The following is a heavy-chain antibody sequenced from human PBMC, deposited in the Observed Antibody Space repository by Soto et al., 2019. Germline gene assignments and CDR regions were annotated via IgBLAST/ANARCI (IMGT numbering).Heavy chain of an antibody. D-gene: IGHD3-22*01. Sequence: PSETLSLTCTVSGGSISSYYWSWIRQPPGKGQEWSGYIYYSGSTNYNPSLKSRVTISVDTSKNQFSLKLSSVTAADTAVYYCARIGGWYDSSGYYWGFDAFDFWGRGTMVTVSS. CDR2: IYYSGST. J-gene: IGHJ3*01. V-gene: IGHV4-59*01. CDR1: GGSISSYY. CDR3: ARIGGWYDSSGYYWGFDAFDF.